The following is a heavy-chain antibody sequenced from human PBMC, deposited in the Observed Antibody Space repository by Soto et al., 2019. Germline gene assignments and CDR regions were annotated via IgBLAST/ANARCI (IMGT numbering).Heavy chain of an antibody. CDR2: ISDSGIKR. V-gene: IGHV3-23*01. CDR3: ARDRREYCNSASCYDFGLDV. J-gene: IGHJ6*02. D-gene: IGHD2-2*01. Sequence: SCAASGFTFSSYAMSWVRQAPGKGLEWVSGISDSGIKRYYLDAVKGRFTISRDTSTKTLYLQMNSLRAEDTAVYYCARDRREYCNSASCYDFGLDVWGQGTTVTVSS. CDR1: GFTFSSYA.